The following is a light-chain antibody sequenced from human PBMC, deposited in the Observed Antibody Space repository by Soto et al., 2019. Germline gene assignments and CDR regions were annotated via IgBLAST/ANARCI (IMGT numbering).Light chain of an antibody. J-gene: IGKJ5*01. CDR1: QSVSSN. Sequence: STGERASLSCSASQSVSSNLAWYQQRPGQAPRLVIYGASTRATGIPARFSGGGSGTEFTLTISSLQSEDFAVYYCQQYNSWPPITFGQGTRLEIK. V-gene: IGKV3-15*01. CDR3: QQYNSWPPIT. CDR2: GAS.